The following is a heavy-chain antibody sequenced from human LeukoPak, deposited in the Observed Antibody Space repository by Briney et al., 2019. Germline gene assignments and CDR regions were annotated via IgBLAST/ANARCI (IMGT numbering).Heavy chain of an antibody. J-gene: IGHJ4*02. CDR1: GFTFSGYA. CDR2: ISYDGSNE. Sequence: GRSLRLSCAASGFTFSGYAMHWVRQAPGKGLEWVAVISYDGSNEYYADSVKGRFTISRDNSKNTLYLQMNSLRTEDTAVYYCAKDFVPRGGSYFPGFDYWGQGTLVIVSS. D-gene: IGHD1-26*01. V-gene: IGHV3-30-3*01. CDR3: AKDFVPRGGSYFPGFDY.